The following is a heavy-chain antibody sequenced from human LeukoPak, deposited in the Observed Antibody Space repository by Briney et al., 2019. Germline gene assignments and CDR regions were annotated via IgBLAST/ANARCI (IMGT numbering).Heavy chain of an antibody. J-gene: IGHJ4*02. Sequence: ESGPTLVKPTQTLTLTCTFSGFSLTTSGVGVGWIRQPPGKALEWLALIYWDDDKRYSPFLKSRLTITKDTSTDQVVLTMTNMDPVDTATYYCAHSRVRGRSPPFDSWGQGTLVTVSS. CDR1: GFSLTTSGVG. V-gene: IGHV2-5*02. CDR2: IYWDDDK. D-gene: IGHD3-10*01. CDR3: AHSRVRGRSPPFDS.